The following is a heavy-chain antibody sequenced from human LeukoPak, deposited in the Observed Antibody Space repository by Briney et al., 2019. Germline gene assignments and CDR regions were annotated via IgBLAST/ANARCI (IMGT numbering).Heavy chain of an antibody. D-gene: IGHD6-13*01. J-gene: IGHJ4*02. CDR2: IIPIFGTA. V-gene: IGHV1-69*13. CDR3: ARDSGIAANFDY. Sequence: SVKVSCKASGGTFSSYAISWVRQAPGQGLEWMGGIIPIFGTANYAQKFQGRVTITADESTSTAYMELSSLRSEDTAVYYCARDSGIAANFDYWGQGTLVTVSS. CDR1: GGTFSSYA.